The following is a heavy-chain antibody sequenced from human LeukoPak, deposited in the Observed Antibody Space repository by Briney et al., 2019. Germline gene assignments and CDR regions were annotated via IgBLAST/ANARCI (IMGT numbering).Heavy chain of an antibody. CDR3: ARDGNWGSLRGAFDI. Sequence: ASVKVSCKASGYTFTVYYMHWVRQAPGQGLEWMGWINPNSGGTNYAQNFQGRVTMTRDTSISTAYMELSRLRSDDTAVYYCARDGNWGSLRGAFDIWGQGTMVTVSS. CDR2: INPNSGGT. D-gene: IGHD7-27*01. V-gene: IGHV1-2*02. J-gene: IGHJ3*02. CDR1: GYTFTVYY.